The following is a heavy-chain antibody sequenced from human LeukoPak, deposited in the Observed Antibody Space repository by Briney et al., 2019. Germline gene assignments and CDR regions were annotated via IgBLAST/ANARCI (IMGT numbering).Heavy chain of an antibody. CDR2: IYYSGST. CDR3: ARDHDAFDI. Sequence: SETLSLTCTVSGGSISSYYWSWLRQPPGKGLEWFGYIYYSGSTNYSPSLKSRVTISVDTSKNQFSLKLSSVTAADTAVYYCARDHDAFDIWGQGTMVTVSS. V-gene: IGHV4-59*01. J-gene: IGHJ3*02. CDR1: GGSISSYY.